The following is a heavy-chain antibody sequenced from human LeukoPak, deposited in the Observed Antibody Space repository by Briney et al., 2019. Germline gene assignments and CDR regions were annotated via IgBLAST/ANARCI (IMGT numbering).Heavy chain of an antibody. D-gene: IGHD5-24*01. J-gene: IGHJ4*02. CDR3: ARAPSDGSQREYYFDY. CDR2: IIPIFGTA. V-gene: IGHV1-69*05. CDR1: GGTFSSYA. Sequence: GASVKVSCKASGGTFSSYAISWVRQAPGQGLEWMGGIIPIFGTANYAQKFRGRVTMTRDTSTSTVYMELSSLRSEDTAVYYCARAPSDGSQREYYFDYWGQGTLVTVSS.